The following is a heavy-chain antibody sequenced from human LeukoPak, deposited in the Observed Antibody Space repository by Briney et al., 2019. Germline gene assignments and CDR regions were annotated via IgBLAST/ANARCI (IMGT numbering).Heavy chain of an antibody. CDR3: ARDSSPSSRNWFDP. CDR2: IYYSGST. V-gene: IGHV4-59*01. D-gene: IGHD2-2*01. CDR1: GGSISSYY. Sequence: SETLSLTCTVSGGSISSYYWSWIRQPPGKGLEWIGYIYYSGSTNYNPSLKSRVTISVNTSKNQFSLKLSSVTAADTAVYYCARDSSPSSRNWFDPWGQGTLVTVSS. J-gene: IGHJ5*02.